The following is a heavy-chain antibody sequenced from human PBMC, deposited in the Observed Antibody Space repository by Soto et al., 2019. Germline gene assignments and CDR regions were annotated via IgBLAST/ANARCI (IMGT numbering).Heavy chain of an antibody. CDR1: GFSFSNYG. CDR2: ISYDGSNK. J-gene: IGHJ4*02. CDR3: AKQGLGYCRSTSCYYDY. D-gene: IGHD2-2*01. V-gene: IGHV3-30*18. Sequence: QVQLVESGGGVVQPGRSLRLYCAASGFSFSNYGMHWVRQAPGKGLEWVADISYDGSNKYYADSVKGRLTISRDNSKNMLYVQMNSLRVEDTAVYYCAKQGLGYCRSTSCYYDYWGQGILVTVSS.